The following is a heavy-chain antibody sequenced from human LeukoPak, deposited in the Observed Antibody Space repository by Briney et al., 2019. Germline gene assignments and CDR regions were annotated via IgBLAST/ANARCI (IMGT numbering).Heavy chain of an antibody. J-gene: IGHJ4*02. Sequence: GGSLRLSCAASGFTFSDYTMNWVRQAPGKGLEWVAVISYDGSNKYYADSVKGRFTISRDNSKNTLYLQMNSLRAEDTAVYYCARSIAVAGFYYFDYWGREPWSPSPQ. CDR2: ISYDGSNK. V-gene: IGHV3-30*04. CDR1: GFTFSDYT. D-gene: IGHD6-19*01. CDR3: ARSIAVAGFYYFDY.